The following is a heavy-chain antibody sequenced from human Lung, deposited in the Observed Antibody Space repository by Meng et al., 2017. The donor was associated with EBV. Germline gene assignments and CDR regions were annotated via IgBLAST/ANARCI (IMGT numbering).Heavy chain of an antibody. CDR2: IRSKANSYAT. Sequence: EVELVGSGGGLVQPGGSLKLSCAASGFTFSGSAMHWVRQASGKGLEWVGRIRSKANSYATAFGASVEGRFTISRDDSNNTAYLQMNSLKTEDTAVYYCTSRSFWGQGILVTVSS. CDR1: GFTFSGSA. CDR3: TSRSF. V-gene: IGHV3-73*02. J-gene: IGHJ4*02.